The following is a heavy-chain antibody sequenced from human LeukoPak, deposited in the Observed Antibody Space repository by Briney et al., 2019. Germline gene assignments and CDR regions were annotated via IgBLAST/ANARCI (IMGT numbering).Heavy chain of an antibody. CDR2: ISGSGGST. CDR3: AKGALPTVVVIVYFDY. D-gene: IGHD3-22*01. J-gene: IGHJ4*02. V-gene: IGHV3-23*01. CDR1: GFTFSTYA. Sequence: QAGGSLRLSCAASGFTFSTYAMNWVRQAPGKGLEWVSAISGSGGSTYYADSVKGRFTISRDNSKNTLYLQMNSLRAEDTAVYYCAKGALPTVVVIVYFDYWGQGTLVTVSS.